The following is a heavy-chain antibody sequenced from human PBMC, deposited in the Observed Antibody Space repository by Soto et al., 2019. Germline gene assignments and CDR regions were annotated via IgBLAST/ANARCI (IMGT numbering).Heavy chain of an antibody. CDR3: TRNFYSGNYYFDQ. Sequence: EVYLVALGGGLVQPGGSLRLSCAASGFTFSDYYMDWVRQAPGRGLEWVGRSRSKPNDYTTEYAASVKGRFTISRAESENSVYLLMNSLKTEDTAIYYCTRNFYSGNYYFDQWGRGTLVTVSS. CDR1: GFTFSDYY. V-gene: IGHV3-72*01. CDR2: SRSKPNDYTT. D-gene: IGHD1-26*01. J-gene: IGHJ4*02.